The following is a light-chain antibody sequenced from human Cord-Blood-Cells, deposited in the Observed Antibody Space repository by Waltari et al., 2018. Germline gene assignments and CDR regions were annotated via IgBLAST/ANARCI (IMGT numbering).Light chain of an antibody. CDR2: YKSDSDK. J-gene: IGLJ3*02. CDR3: MIWHSSAWV. CDR1: SGINVGTYR. V-gene: IGLV5-45*02. Sequence: QAVLTQPSSLSASHGASASLTCTLRSGINVGTYRIYWYQQKPGSPPQDLLRYKSDSDKQQGSGVPSRFSGSKDASANAGILLISGLQSEDEADYYCMIWHSSAWVFGGGTKLTVL.